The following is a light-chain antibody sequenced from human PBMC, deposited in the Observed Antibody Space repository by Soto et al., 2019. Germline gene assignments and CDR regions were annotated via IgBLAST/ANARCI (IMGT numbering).Light chain of an antibody. Sequence: QSALTQXPSVSGSPXQSVTISCXGTSXDVGSYNRVSWYQQPPGTAPKPMIYGVNNRPSGVPDRFSGSKSGNTASLTISGLRGEDEGDYYCASYSRTSTIVLFGGGTKVTVL. CDR3: ASYSRTSTIVL. J-gene: IGLJ3*02. CDR1: SXDVGSYNR. CDR2: GVN. V-gene: IGLV2-18*02.